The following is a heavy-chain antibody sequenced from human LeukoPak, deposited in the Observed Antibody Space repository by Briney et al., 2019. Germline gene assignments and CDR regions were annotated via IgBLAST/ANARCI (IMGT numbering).Heavy chain of an antibody. V-gene: IGHV3-30*04. CDR3: AKAVISGFLTGPY. D-gene: IGHD5-12*01. CDR1: GFTFSSYA. Sequence: PGGSLRLSCAASGFTFSSYAMHWVRQAPGKGLEWVAVISYDGSNKYYADSVKGRFTISRDNSKNTLYLQMNSLRAEDTAVYYCAKAVISGFLTGPYWGQGTLVTVSS. CDR2: ISYDGSNK. J-gene: IGHJ4*02.